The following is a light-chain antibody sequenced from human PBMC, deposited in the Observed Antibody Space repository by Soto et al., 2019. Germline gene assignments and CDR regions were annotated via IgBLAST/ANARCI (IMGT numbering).Light chain of an antibody. J-gene: IGKJ2*01. CDR1: QSVSSSY. CDR3: QQYGTSPQYT. Sequence: EIVLTQSPGTLSLSPGERATLSCRASQSVSSSYLAWYQQKPGQAPRLLIYGASGRATGIPDRFSGSGSGTDFTLTISRVEPEDFAVYYCQQYGTSPQYTFGQGTKLEIK. CDR2: GAS. V-gene: IGKV3-20*01.